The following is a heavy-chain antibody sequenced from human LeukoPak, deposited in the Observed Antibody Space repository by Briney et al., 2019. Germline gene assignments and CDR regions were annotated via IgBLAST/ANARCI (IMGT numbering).Heavy chain of an antibody. D-gene: IGHD6-19*01. CDR2: IIPIFGTV. CDR3: ARRMTVAGTRWFDR. CDR1: GGTFSSYT. V-gene: IGHV1-69*05. J-gene: IGHJ5*02. Sequence: SVKVSCKASGGTFSSYTVSWVRQAPGQGREWMGGIIPIFGTVNYAQKFQGRVTITTDESTSTAYMELSSLRSEDTAVYYCARRMTVAGTRWFDRWGQGTLVTVSS.